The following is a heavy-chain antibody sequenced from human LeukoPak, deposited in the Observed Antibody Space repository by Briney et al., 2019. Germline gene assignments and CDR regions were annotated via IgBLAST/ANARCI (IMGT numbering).Heavy chain of an antibody. Sequence: AAEKVSCKASGYTFTSYGISWVRQAPGQGREWMGWISAYNGNTNYARKLQGRVTMTTDTSTDTAYMEPRSLRSDDTAVYYCARKRYYYGMDVWGQGTTVTVSS. CDR1: GYTFTSYG. V-gene: IGHV1-18*01. J-gene: IGHJ6*02. CDR2: ISAYNGNT. CDR3: ARKRYYYGMDV.